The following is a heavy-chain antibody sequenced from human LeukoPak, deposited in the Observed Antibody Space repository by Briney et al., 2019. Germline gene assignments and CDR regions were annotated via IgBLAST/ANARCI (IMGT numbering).Heavy chain of an antibody. D-gene: IGHD1-14*01. J-gene: IGHJ3*02. CDR2: INPNSGGT. CDR3: ARDKEPGDAFDI. V-gene: IGHV1-2*02. CDR1: GYTFTGYY. Sequence: ASVKVSCKASGYTFTGYYMHWVRQAPGQGLEWMGWINPNSGGTNYAQKFQGRVTMTRDTSISTAYMELRSLRSDDTAVYYCARDKEPGDAFDIWGQGTMVTVSS.